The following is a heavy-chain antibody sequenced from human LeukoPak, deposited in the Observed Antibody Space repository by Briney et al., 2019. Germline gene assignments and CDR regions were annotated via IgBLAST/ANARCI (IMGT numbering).Heavy chain of an antibody. Sequence: GGSLRLSCAASGFTVSSSFLSWVRQAPGKGLEWVAFIRYDGSNKYYADSVKGRFTISRDNSKNTLYLQMNSLRAEDTAVYYCAKDHSDIVVVPAAMMDGYFDYWGQGTLVTVSS. CDR1: GFTVSSSF. CDR3: AKDHSDIVVVPAAMMDGYFDY. V-gene: IGHV3-30*02. D-gene: IGHD2-2*01. CDR2: IRYDGSNK. J-gene: IGHJ4*02.